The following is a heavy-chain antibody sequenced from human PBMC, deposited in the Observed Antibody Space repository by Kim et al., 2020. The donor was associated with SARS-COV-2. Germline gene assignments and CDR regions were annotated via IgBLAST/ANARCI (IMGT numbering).Heavy chain of an antibody. V-gene: IGHV4-34*01. CDR2: INHSGST. J-gene: IGHJ6*02. Sequence: SETLSLTCAVYGGSFSGYYWSWIRQPPGKGLEWIGEINHSGSTNYNPSLKSRVTISVDTSKNQFSLKLSSVTAADTAVYYCARRYSGGSSRRYYYYYYGMDVWGQGTTVTVSS. D-gene: IGHD2-15*01. CDR3: ARRYSGGSSRRYYYYYYGMDV. CDR1: GGSFSGYY.